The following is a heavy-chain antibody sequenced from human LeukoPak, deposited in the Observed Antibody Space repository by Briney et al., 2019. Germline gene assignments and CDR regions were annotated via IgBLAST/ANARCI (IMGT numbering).Heavy chain of an antibody. CDR1: GYTFTSYA. CDR2: IIAFNGNT. V-gene: IGHV1-18*01. J-gene: IGHJ4*02. D-gene: IGHD3-16*01. Sequence: ASVKVSCKTSGYTFTSYAISWVRQAPGQGLEWMGWIIAFNGNTKHAQKVQGRVTMTTDTSTSTAYMELRSLRSDDTAVYYCARDRHYDYVWGSSHWGQGTLVTVSS. CDR3: ARDRHYDYVWGSSH.